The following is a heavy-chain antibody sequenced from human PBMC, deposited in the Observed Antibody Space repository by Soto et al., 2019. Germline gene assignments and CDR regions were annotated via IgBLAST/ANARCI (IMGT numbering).Heavy chain of an antibody. CDR1: GFTLSVYW. CDR2: IKQDGSER. Sequence: EVQLVESGGGLVQPGGSLRLSCAASGFTLSVYWMNWVRQAPGKGLEWVANIKQDGSERNYVDSVKGRFTISRDNAKNSLYLQMNRLGADDTAVYYCLIPTSAFGICGQGTLVTVSS. CDR3: LIPTSAFGI. J-gene: IGHJ3*02. V-gene: IGHV3-7*01. D-gene: IGHD2-2*02.